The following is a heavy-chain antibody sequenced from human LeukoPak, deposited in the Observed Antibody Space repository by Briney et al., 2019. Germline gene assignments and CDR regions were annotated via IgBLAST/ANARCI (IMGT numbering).Heavy chain of an antibody. J-gene: IGHJ5*02. Sequence: ASVKVSCKASGYTFTGYYMRWVRQAPGQGLEWMGWINPNSGGTNYAQKFQGRVTMTRDTSISTAYMELSRLRSDDTAVYYCARDLGTMVRGVIRDYIGLDWFDPWGQGTLVTVSS. CDR3: ARDLGTMVRGVIRDYIGLDWFDP. CDR2: INPNSGGT. CDR1: GYTFTGYY. D-gene: IGHD3-10*01. V-gene: IGHV1-2*02.